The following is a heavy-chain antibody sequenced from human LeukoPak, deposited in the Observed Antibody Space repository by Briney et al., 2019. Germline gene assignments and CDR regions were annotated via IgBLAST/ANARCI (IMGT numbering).Heavy chain of an antibody. J-gene: IGHJ6*03. CDR3: ARCTNQNYYYHMDV. D-gene: IGHD1-14*01. CDR2: ISGSGGST. V-gene: IGHV3-23*01. CDR1: GFTFSNYA. Sequence: GGSLRLSCAASGFTFSNYAMNWVRQSPGKGLEWVSAISGSGGSTYYADSVKGRFTISRDNSKNTLYLQMNSLRAEDTALYYCARCTNQNYYYHMDVWGKGIMVTVSS.